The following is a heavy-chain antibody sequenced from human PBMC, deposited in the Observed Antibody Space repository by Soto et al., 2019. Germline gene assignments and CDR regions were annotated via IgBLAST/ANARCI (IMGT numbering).Heavy chain of an antibody. J-gene: IGHJ6*02. Sequence: GGSLRLSCAASGFTFSSYGMHWVRQAPGKGLEWVAVISYDESKKCHADTVKGRFTISRDNSKNTLNLEMNSLRAEDTAVYYCAKDRGPSYCTNGMCYSRGMDVWGQGTTVTVSS. CDR3: AKDRGPSYCTNGMCYSRGMDV. D-gene: IGHD2-8*01. CDR1: GFTFSSYG. V-gene: IGHV3-30*18. CDR2: ISYDESKK.